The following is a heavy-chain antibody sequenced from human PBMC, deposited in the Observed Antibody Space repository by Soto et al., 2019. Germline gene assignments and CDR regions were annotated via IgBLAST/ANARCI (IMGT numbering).Heavy chain of an antibody. V-gene: IGHV6-1*01. J-gene: IGHJ4*02. Sequence: SQTLSLTCAISGDSVSSNSAAWNWIRQSPSRGLEWLGRTYYRSKWYNDYAVSVKSRITINPDTSKNQFSLQLNSVTPEDTAVYYCARARGIGAYDPTSSSSFDYWGQGTLVTVSS. D-gene: IGHD6-6*01. CDR1: GDSVSSNSAA. CDR3: ARARGIGAYDPTSSSSFDY. CDR2: TYYRSKWYN.